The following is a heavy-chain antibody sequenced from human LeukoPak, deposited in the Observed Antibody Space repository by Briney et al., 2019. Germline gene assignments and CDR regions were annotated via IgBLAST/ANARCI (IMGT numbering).Heavy chain of an antibody. Sequence: GGSLRLSCEASGFTFSSNAMSWVRQAPGKGLVWVSRIASDGSSTTYADSVKGRFSISRDNAKNTLYLQMNSLRVEDTAVYYCARGRPHGNDYWGQGTLVTVSS. V-gene: IGHV3-74*01. CDR1: GFTFSSNA. CDR3: ARGRPHGNDY. J-gene: IGHJ4*02. D-gene: IGHD4-23*01. CDR2: IASDGSST.